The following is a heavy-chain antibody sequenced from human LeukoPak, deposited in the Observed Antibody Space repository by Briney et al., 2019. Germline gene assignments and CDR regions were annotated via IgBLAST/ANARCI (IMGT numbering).Heavy chain of an antibody. Sequence: GGSLRLSCAASGFTFSSYAMSWVRQAPGKGLEGVSSIGGSGVVTTNADSVKGRFTISRDNSKNTLYLQMNSLRAEDTAVYYCARAYYYPSGSYYLHFDYWGQGTLVTVSS. V-gene: IGHV3-23*01. CDR3: ARAYYYPSGSYYLHFDY. CDR1: GFTFSSYA. CDR2: IGGSGVVT. J-gene: IGHJ4*02. D-gene: IGHD3-10*01.